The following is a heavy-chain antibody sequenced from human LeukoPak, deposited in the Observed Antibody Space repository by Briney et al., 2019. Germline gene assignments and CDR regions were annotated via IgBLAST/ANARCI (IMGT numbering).Heavy chain of an antibody. CDR1: GYTSTSYD. D-gene: IGHD6-13*01. J-gene: IGHJ5*02. Sequence: ASVKVSCKASGYTSTSYDINWVRQATGQGLEWMGWMNPNSGNTGYAQKFQGRVTMTRNTSISTAYMELSSLRSEDTAVYYCARGHSSSWYGWFDPWGQGTLVTVSS. CDR3: ARGHSSSWYGWFDP. V-gene: IGHV1-8*01. CDR2: MNPNSGNT.